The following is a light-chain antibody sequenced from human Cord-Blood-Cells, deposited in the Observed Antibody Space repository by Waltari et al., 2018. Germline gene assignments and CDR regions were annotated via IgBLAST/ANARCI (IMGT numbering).Light chain of an antibody. CDR3: SSYTSSSTRVV. CDR1: SSDVGGYNY. V-gene: IGLV2-14*01. CDR2: EVS. J-gene: IGLJ2*01. Sequence: QSALTQPASASGSPGQSITIPCTGTSSDVGGYNYVSWYQQHPGKAPKLMIYEVSNRPSGVSNRFSGSKSGNTASLTISGLQAEDEADYYCSSYTSSSTRVVFGGGTKLTVL.